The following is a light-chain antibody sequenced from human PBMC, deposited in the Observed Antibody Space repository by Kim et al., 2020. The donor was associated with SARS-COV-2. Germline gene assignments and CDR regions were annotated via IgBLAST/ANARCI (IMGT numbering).Light chain of an antibody. CDR1: SSNIGAGYD. Sequence: GQRVTISCTGSSSNIGAGYDVHWYQQLPGTAPKLLIYGNSNRPSGVPDRFSGSKSGTSASLAITGLQAEDEADYYCQSYDSSSYVVFGGGTKLTVL. CDR3: QSYDSSSYVV. CDR2: GNS. J-gene: IGLJ2*01. V-gene: IGLV1-40*01.